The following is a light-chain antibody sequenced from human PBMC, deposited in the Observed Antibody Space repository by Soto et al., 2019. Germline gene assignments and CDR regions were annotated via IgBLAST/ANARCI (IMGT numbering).Light chain of an antibody. CDR3: TSYVGNDIWV. CDR1: SSDVGAYNY. Sequence: QSALTQPPSASGSPGQSVTISCTGTSSDVGAYNYVSWYQQYPGKAPKLMIYEVTKRPSGVPDRSSGSKSGNTASLTVSGLQAEDEADYYCTSYVGNDIWVFGGGTQLTVL. CDR2: EVT. V-gene: IGLV2-8*01. J-gene: IGLJ3*02.